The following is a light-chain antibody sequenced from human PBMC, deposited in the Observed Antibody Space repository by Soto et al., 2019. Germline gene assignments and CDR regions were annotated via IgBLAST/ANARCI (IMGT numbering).Light chain of an antibody. V-gene: IGKV3-15*01. CDR1: QSVSSN. J-gene: IGKJ1*01. CDR3: QQYNNRPGT. CDR2: GAS. Sequence: IVMTQSPATLSLSPWERATLSCRASQSVSSNLAWYQQKPGQAPRLLIYGASTRATGFPARISGSGFGTEFTLTISSLQSEDFAVYYCQQYNNRPGTFGQGTKVDIK.